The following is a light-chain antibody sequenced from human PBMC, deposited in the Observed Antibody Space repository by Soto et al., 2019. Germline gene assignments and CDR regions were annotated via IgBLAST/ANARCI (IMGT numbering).Light chain of an antibody. CDR3: QQYGSSPTYT. CDR1: QSVSSSD. V-gene: IGKV3-20*01. Sequence: EIVLTQSPGTLSLSPGERATLSCRASQSVSSSDLAWYQQKPGQAPRLLIYGASSRATGIPDRFSGSGSGTDFTITISRLEPEDFAVYYCQQYGSSPTYTFGQGTKLEIK. J-gene: IGKJ2*01. CDR2: GAS.